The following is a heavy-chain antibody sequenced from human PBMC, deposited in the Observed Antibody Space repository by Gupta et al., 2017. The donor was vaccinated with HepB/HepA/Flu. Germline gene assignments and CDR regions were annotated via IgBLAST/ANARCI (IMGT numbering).Heavy chain of an antibody. CDR2: ILDDGSDK. J-gene: IGHJ3*02. CDR3: AKDYRIRAVADDAFDI. V-gene: IGHV3-30*18. D-gene: IGHD6-19*01. Sequence: HVQLVYSVGVLVHPGCPLRLFCSAAGLPFPSYGMHWVRQAPGKGLEWVAVILDDGSDKYYADSVKGRFAISRDNSKNTRFLQMNSLRAEETAVYYCAKDYRIRAVADDAFDIGGQGTMVTVSS. CDR1: GLPFPSYG.